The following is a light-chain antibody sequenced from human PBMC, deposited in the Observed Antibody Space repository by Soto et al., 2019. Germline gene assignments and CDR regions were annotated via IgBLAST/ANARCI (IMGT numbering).Light chain of an antibody. CDR1: NSNIGTNT. V-gene: IGLV1-44*01. Sequence: QSVLTQPPSASGTPGQKVSISCSGSNSNIGTNTINWYQQLPGAAPKLLMFVNSQRPSGVPDRFSGSKSGTSASLAISGLQSEDEADYYCAAWDDTLNGLVFGTGTKVTVL. CDR2: VNS. CDR3: AAWDDTLNGLV. J-gene: IGLJ1*01.